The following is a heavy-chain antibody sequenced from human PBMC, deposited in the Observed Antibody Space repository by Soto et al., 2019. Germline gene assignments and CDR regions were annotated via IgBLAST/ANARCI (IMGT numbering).Heavy chain of an antibody. V-gene: IGHV1-8*01. CDR2: MNPNSGNT. D-gene: IGHD6-13*01. Sequence: ASVKVSCKASGYTFTSYDINWVRQATGHGLEWKGWMNPNSGNTGYAQKFQGRVTMTRNNSISTAYMELSSLRSEDTAVYYCASAFPGIAAAGRGGWFDPWGQGTLVTVSS. CDR3: ASAFPGIAAAGRGGWFDP. J-gene: IGHJ5*02. CDR1: GYTFTSYD.